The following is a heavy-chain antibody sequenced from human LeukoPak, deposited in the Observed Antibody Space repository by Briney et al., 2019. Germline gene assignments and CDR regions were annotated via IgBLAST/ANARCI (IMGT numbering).Heavy chain of an antibody. V-gene: IGHV1-46*01. Sequence: ASVKVSCKASGYSFTNLHMHWVRQAPGQGLEWMGIINLSDGGTNYAQKFQGRLTMTRDTSTSTVYMELSGLRSEDTAVYYCASVPTNSVNDAFDTWGQGTLVSVSS. J-gene: IGHJ3*02. CDR3: ASVPTNSVNDAFDT. CDR2: INLSDGGT. D-gene: IGHD2-8*01. CDR1: GYSFTNLH.